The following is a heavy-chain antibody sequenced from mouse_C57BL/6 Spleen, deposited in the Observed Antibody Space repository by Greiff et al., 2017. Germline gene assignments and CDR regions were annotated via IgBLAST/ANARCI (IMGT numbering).Heavy chain of an antibody. Sequence: QVQLQQPGAELVRPGSSVKLSCKASGYTFTSYWMDWVKQRPGQGLEWIGNIYPSDSETHYNQKFKDKATLTVDKSSSTADMQLSSLTSEDSAVYYCARGNYGSSPFDYWGQGTTLTVSS. D-gene: IGHD1-1*01. V-gene: IGHV1-61*01. CDR3: ARGNYGSSPFDY. CDR1: GYTFTSYW. J-gene: IGHJ2*01. CDR2: IYPSDSET.